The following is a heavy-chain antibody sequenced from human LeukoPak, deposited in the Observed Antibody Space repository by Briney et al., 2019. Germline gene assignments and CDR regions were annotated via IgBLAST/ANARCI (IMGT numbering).Heavy chain of an antibody. Sequence: GGSLRLSCAASGFTFGAFGMSWVRQAPGKGLEWVSGINWNGGTTAYAGSVKGRFTISRDNAKNSLYLQMNSLRAEDTALYYCARENGCGGDCYYFDYWSQGTLVTVSS. CDR2: INWNGGTT. V-gene: IGHV3-20*04. D-gene: IGHD2-21*01. CDR1: GFTFGAFG. J-gene: IGHJ4*02. CDR3: ARENGCGGDCYYFDY.